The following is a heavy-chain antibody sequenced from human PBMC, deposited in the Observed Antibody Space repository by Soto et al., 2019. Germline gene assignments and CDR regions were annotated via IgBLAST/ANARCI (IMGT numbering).Heavy chain of an antibody. Sequence: GESLKISCKGSGYSFTSYWISWVRQMPGKGPEWMGRIDPSDSYTNYSPSFQGHVTISADKSISTAYLQWSSLKASDTAMYYCARHAGYCSSTSCYRSYYYYYYGMDVWGQGTTVTVSS. CDR1: GYSFTSYW. J-gene: IGHJ6*02. V-gene: IGHV5-10-1*01. CDR2: IDPSDSYT. CDR3: ARHAGYCSSTSCYRSYYYYYYGMDV. D-gene: IGHD2-2*02.